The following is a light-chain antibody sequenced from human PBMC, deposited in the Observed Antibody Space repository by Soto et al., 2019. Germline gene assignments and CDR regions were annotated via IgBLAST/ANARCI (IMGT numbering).Light chain of an antibody. CDR1: GSNIGAGYD. Sequence: QSVLTQPPSVSGAPGQRVTISCTGSGSNIGAGYDVHWYQHLPGTAPKLLIYDNNNRPSGVPDRFSGSKSGTSASLAISGLQAEDEADYYCQSYDSSMSVVFGGGTKLTVL. CDR3: QSYDSSMSVV. J-gene: IGLJ2*01. V-gene: IGLV1-40*01. CDR2: DNN.